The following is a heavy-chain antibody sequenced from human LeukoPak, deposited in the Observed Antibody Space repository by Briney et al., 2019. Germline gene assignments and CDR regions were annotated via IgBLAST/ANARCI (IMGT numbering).Heavy chain of an antibody. J-gene: IGHJ6*02. D-gene: IGHD2-15*01. CDR2: IIPIFGTA. CDR3: ARDRKRGYCSGGSCYGYYYYGVDV. V-gene: IGHV1-69*13. CDR1: GYTFTSYG. Sequence: GASVKVSCKASGYTFTSYGISWVRQAPGQGLEWMGGIIPIFGTANYAQKFQGRVTITADESTSTAYMELSSLRSEDTAVYYCARDRKRGYCSGGSCYGYYYYGVDVWGQGTTVTVSS.